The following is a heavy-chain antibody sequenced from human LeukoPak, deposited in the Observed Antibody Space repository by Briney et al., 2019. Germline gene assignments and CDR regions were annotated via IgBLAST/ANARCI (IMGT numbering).Heavy chain of an antibody. J-gene: IGHJ6*03. CDR2: IKSKTDGGTT. V-gene: IGHV3-15*01. CDR3: TTPCGGSTTCYIRGGYYFYYYMDV. Sequence: GGSLRLSCAASGFTFSNAWMSWVRQAPGKGLEWVGRIKSKTDGGTTDYTAPVKGRFTISRDDSKNTLYLQMNSLKTEDTAVYYCTTPCGGSTTCYIRGGYYFYYYMDVWGKGTTVTVSS. CDR1: GFTFSNAW. D-gene: IGHD2-2*02.